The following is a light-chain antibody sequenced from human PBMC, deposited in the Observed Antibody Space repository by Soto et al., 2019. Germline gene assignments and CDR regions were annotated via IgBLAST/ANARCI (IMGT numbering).Light chain of an antibody. CDR2: DVS. V-gene: IGLV2-14*01. CDR3: RSYTSSSTLVYV. J-gene: IGLJ1*01. Sequence: QSVLTQPASVSGSPGQSITISCTGTSSDVGGYNYVSWYQQHPGKAPKLMIYDVSNRPSGVSNRFSGSKSGNTASLTISGLQAEDEADYYCRSYTSSSTLVYVFGTGTKVTVL. CDR1: SSDVGGYNY.